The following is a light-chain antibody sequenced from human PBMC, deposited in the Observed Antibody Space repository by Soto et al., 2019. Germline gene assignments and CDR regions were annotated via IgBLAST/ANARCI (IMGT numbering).Light chain of an antibody. CDR1: SSNIWVKS. J-gene: IGLJ2*01. V-gene: IGLV1-51*01. Sequence: QSVLTQPPSVSAAPGQKVTISCSGSSSNIWVKSVSWYQQLPRTAPKLLIYDNSERPSGIPDRFSASKSGTSATLGITGLQTGDEADYYCGTWDDSLSAVVFGGGTKLTVL. CDR2: DNS. CDR3: GTWDDSLSAVV.